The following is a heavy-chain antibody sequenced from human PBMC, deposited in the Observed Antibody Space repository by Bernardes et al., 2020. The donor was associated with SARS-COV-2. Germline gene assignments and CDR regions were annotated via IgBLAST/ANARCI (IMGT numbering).Heavy chain of an antibody. D-gene: IGHD3-3*01. CDR3: ARGSGNYYFDY. CDR2: ISGDGSAT. J-gene: IGHJ4*02. Sequence: GWSLSLSCVASGFTFNSYYIHWVRQAPEKGLVWVSRISGDGSATNYADSVRGRFTISRDNARNTVYLQMNSLRVDDTAVYYCARGSGNYYFDYWGQGTLVTVSS. CDR1: GFTFNSYY. V-gene: IGHV3-74*01.